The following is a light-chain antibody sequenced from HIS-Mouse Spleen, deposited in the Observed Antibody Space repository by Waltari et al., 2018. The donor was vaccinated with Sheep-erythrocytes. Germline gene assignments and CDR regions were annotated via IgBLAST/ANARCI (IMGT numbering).Light chain of an antibody. CDR1: SSDVGGYHY. J-gene: IGLJ1*01. CDR3: CSYAGSYNHV. Sequence: QSVLTQPRSVSGSPGQSVTISCTGTSSDVGGYHYVSWYQQHPGKAPKLMIYDVSKRPSGVPDRFSGSKSGNTASLTISGLQAEDEADYYCCSYAGSYNHVFATGTKVTVL. CDR2: DVS. V-gene: IGLV2-11*01.